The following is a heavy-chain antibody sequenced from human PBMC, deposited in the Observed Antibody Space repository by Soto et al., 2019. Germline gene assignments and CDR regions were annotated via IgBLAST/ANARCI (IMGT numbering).Heavy chain of an antibody. D-gene: IGHD4-17*01. CDR2: ITSSSDAI. CDR3: AILDFGDYLLSYRVDV. J-gene: IGHJ6*02. V-gene: IGHV3-48*03. CDR1: GFPFRSYE. Sequence: GGSLRLSCAVSGFPFRSYEMNWVRNAPGKRPEWVSYITSSSDAIYYAASVKGRFTVSRDNAKNSLYLQMNSLRAEDTAVYYCAILDFGDYLLSYRVDVWGQGTTVTVSS.